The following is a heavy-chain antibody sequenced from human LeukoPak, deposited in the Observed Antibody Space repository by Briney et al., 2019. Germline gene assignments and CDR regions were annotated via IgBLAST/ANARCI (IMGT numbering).Heavy chain of an antibody. CDR1: GYSFTNYW. Sequence: GESLKISCKGSGYSFTNYWIGWVRQMPGKGLEWRGIIYPGDSDTRYSPSFQGQVTISADKSISTAYLQWSSLKASDTAMYYCARGVLTGYYTVYYFDYWGQGTLVTVSS. CDR3: ARGVLTGYYTVYYFDY. J-gene: IGHJ4*02. V-gene: IGHV5-51*01. D-gene: IGHD3-9*01. CDR2: IYPGDSDT.